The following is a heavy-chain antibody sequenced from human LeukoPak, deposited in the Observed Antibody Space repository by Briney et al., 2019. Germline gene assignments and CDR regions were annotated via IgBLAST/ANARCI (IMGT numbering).Heavy chain of an antibody. D-gene: IGHD6-25*01. CDR2: ISSSSSTI. CDR3: ARGTVSSGD. V-gene: IGHV3-11*04. J-gene: IGHJ4*02. CDR1: GFTFSDYY. Sequence: GGSLRLSCAASGFTFSDYYMSWLRQAPGKGLEWVSYISSSSSTIYYADSVKGRFTISRDNAKNSLYLQMNSLRAEDTAVYYCARGTVSSGDWGQGTLVTVSS.